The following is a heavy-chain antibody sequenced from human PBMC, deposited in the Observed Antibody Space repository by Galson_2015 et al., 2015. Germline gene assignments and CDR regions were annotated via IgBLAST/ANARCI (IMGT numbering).Heavy chain of an antibody. Sequence: SLRLSCAASGFTFSSYAMSWVRQAPGKGLEWVSAISGSGGSTYYADSVEGRFTISRDNAKNSLYLLMNSLRAEDTAVYYCARDLDSGSSGPGYWGQGTLVTVSS. V-gene: IGHV3-23*01. D-gene: IGHD6-6*01. CDR3: ARDLDSGSSGPGY. CDR2: ISGSGGST. J-gene: IGHJ4*02. CDR1: GFTFSSYA.